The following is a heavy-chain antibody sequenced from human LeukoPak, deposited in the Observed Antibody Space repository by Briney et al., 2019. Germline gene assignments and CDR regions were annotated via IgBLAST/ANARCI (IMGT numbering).Heavy chain of an antibody. J-gene: IGHJ4*02. CDR2: IKDDGNIK. Sequence: GGSLSLSCAASGFMFSSYWMSWVRQAPGRGLEWVANIKDDGNIKQYADSVRGRFTISRDNTKSSLYLQMSSLRAEDSAVYYCARDERGGYYVDWGQGTLVTVSS. CDR1: GFMFSSYW. CDR3: ARDERGGYYVD. V-gene: IGHV3-7*01. D-gene: IGHD3-22*01.